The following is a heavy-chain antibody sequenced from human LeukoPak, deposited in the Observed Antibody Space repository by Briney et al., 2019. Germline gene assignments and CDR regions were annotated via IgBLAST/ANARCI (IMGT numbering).Heavy chain of an antibody. D-gene: IGHD4-17*01. CDR3: ARGRYGDYGMDV. V-gene: IGHV3-33*01. CDR2: IWYDGSNK. Sequence: GGSLRLSCAASGFTFSSYGMHWVRQAPGKGLEWVAVIWYDGSNKYYADSVKGRFTISRDNSKNTLYLQMNSLRAEDTAVYYCARGRYGDYGMDVWGQGTTVTVSS. J-gene: IGHJ6*02. CDR1: GFTFSSYG.